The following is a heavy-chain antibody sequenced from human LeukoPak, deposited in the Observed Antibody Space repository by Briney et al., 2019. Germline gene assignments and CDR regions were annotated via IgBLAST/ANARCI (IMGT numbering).Heavy chain of an antibody. J-gene: IGHJ4*02. V-gene: IGHV1-69*13. Sequence: ASVKVSCKASGGTFSSYAISWVRQAPGQGLEWMGGIIPIFGTANYAQKFQGRVTITADESTSTAYMELSSLRSEDTAVYYCARVLGYCSGGSCNYYFDYWGQGTLVTVSS. CDR2: IIPIFGTA. CDR1: GGTFSSYA. D-gene: IGHD2-15*01. CDR3: ARVLGYCSGGSCNYYFDY.